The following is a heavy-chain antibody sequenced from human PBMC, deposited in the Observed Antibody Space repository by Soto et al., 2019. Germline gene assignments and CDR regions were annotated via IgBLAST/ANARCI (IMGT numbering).Heavy chain of an antibody. CDR2: ISYDGSNK. J-gene: IGHJ3*02. CDR3: ASGLYYYDSSGGDAFDI. CDR1: GFTFSSYA. V-gene: IGHV3-30-3*01. Sequence: QVQLVESGGGVVQPGRSLRLSCAASGFTFSSYAMHWVRQAPGKGLEWVAVISYDGSNKYYADSVKGRFTISRDNSKNTLYLQMNSLRAEDTAVYYCASGLYYYDSSGGDAFDIWGQGTMVTVSS. D-gene: IGHD3-22*01.